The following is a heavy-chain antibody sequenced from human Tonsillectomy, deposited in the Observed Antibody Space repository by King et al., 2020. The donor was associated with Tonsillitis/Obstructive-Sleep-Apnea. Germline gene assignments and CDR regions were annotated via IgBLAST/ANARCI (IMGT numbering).Heavy chain of an antibody. CDR3: SKDSTRYYMDV. J-gene: IGHJ6*03. V-gene: IGHV3-23*01. CDR1: GFTFSNYA. CDR2: ISGDGGST. Sequence: VRLLESGGGLVQSGGSLRLSCVASGFTFSNYAMSWVRQVPGMGLEWVSAISGDGGSTYYADSVKGRLTISRDNLKNTFYIQMNSLRDDDTALYYCSKDSTRYYMDVWGKGTTVIVSS.